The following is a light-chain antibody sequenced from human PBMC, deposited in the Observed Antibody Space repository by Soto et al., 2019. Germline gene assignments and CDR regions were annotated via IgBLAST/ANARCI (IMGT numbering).Light chain of an antibody. CDR3: QQYGSSPYT. CDR2: GAS. J-gene: IGKJ2*01. V-gene: IGKV3-20*01. Sequence: EIVLTQSPGTLSLSPGERATLSCRASQSVSSNYLAWYQQKPGQTPRLLIYGASSRAPGIPDRFSGSGSGTDFTLTISSLEPEDFAVYYCQQYGSSPYTFGQGTKLEIK. CDR1: QSVSSNY.